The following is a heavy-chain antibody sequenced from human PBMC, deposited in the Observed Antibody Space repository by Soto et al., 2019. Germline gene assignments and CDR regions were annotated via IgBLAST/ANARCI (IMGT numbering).Heavy chain of an antibody. CDR2: ISGSGGRV. V-gene: IGHV3-23*01. CDR1: GFSFGTYV. Sequence: EVQLLESGGGMVEPRGSLKLSCAASGFSFGTYVMNWVRQAPGKGLEWVSGISGSGGRVYSADSVKGRFTISRDNSRNTLYLQMNSLRDEDSAMFYCARSRSGAVADSFDFWGQGTLVTVSS. J-gene: IGHJ4*02. CDR3: ARSRSGAVADSFDF. D-gene: IGHD3-10*01.